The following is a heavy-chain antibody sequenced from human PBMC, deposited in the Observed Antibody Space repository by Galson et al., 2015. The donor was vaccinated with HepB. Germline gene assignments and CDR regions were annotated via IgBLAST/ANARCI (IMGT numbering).Heavy chain of an antibody. CDR1: GGSISSYY. D-gene: IGHD6-19*01. V-gene: IGHV4-59*01. CDR3: ARGLKQWPDAFDI. J-gene: IGHJ3*02. Sequence: SETLSLTCTVSGGSISSYYWSWIRQPPGKGLEWIGYIYYSGSTDYNPSLKSRVTISVDTSKNQFSLRLTSVTAADTAVYYCARGLKQWPDAFDIWGQGALVTVSS. CDR2: IYYSGST.